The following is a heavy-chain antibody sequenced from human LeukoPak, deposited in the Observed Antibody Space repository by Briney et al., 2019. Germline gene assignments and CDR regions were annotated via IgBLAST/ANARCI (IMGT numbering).Heavy chain of an antibody. CDR3: AREYYYDSSSYEDHDAFDI. D-gene: IGHD3-22*01. CDR1: GFTFSSYS. V-gene: IGHV3-48*01. CDR2: ISSSSSTI. J-gene: IGHJ3*02. Sequence: GGSLRLSCAASGFTFSSYSMNWVRQAPGKGLEWVSSISSSSSTIYYADSVKGRFTISRDNAKNSLYLQMNSLRAEDTAVYYCAREYYYDSSSYEDHDAFDIWGQGTMVTVSS.